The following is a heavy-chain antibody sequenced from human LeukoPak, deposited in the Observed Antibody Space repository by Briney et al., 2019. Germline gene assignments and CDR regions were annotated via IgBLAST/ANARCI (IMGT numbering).Heavy chain of an antibody. CDR2: IYYSGST. J-gene: IGHJ4*02. Sequence: PSETLSLTCTVSGGSISSSSYYWGWIRQPPGKGLEWIGSIYYSGSTYYNPSLKSRVTISVDTSNNQFSLKLSSVTAADTAVYYCATHKIYYGADSWGQGTLVTVSS. CDR1: GGSISSSSYY. V-gene: IGHV4-39*01. CDR3: ATHKIYYGADS. D-gene: IGHD3-10*01.